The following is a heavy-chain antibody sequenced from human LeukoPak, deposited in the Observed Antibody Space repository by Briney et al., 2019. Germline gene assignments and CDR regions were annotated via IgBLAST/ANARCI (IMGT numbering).Heavy chain of an antibody. D-gene: IGHD3-3*01. J-gene: IGHJ5*02. Sequence: PSETLSLTCAVYGGSFSGYYWIWIRQPPGKGLEWIVEINHSGSTNYNPSLKSRVTISVDTSKNQFSLKLSSVTAADTAVYYCARQKRFLEWMFKWFNPWGQGTLVTVSS. CDR3: ARQKRFLEWMFKWFNP. V-gene: IGHV4-34*01. CDR2: INHSGST. CDR1: GGSFSGYY.